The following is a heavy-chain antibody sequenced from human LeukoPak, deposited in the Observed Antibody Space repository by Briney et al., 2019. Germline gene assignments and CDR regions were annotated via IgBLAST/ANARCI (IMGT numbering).Heavy chain of an antibody. D-gene: IGHD7-27*01. CDR1: GYTFTGYY. Sequence: ASVKVSCKASGYTFTGYYMHWVRQAPGQGLEWMGWINPNSGGTNYAQKFQGRVTMTEDTSTDTAYMELSSLRSEDTAVYYCATRQPILGGNWFDPWGQGTLVTVSS. J-gene: IGHJ5*02. CDR3: ATRQPILGGNWFDP. V-gene: IGHV1-2*02. CDR2: INPNSGGT.